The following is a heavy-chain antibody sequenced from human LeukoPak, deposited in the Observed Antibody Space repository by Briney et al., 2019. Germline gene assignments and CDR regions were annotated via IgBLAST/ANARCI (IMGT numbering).Heavy chain of an antibody. CDR2: IKEDGSDK. CDR1: GFTFSLYW. J-gene: IGHJ5*02. D-gene: IGHD5-24*01. Sequence: GGSLRLSCRASGFTFSLYWMTWVRPAPGEGPEFVANIKEDGSDKKYVDSLKGRFTISRDNAENSLFLQINSLRVEDTAVYYCAREDGYNTMNHWGQGTLVTVSS. CDR3: AREDGYNTMNH. V-gene: IGHV3-7*01.